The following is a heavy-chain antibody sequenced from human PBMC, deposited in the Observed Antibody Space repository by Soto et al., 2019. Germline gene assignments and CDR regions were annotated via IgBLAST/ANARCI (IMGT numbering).Heavy chain of an antibody. D-gene: IGHD6-19*01. Sequence: QVQLVESGGGVVQPGRSLRLSCAASGFTFSSYGRHWVRQAPGKGLGWVAVIWNDGSNKYYADSVKGRFTISRDNSRNTLYLQMNSLRAEDTAVYYCARDRYSSGWYDLHYWGQGTLVTVSS. J-gene: IGHJ4*02. V-gene: IGHV3-33*01. CDR2: IWNDGSNK. CDR1: GFTFSSYG. CDR3: ARDRYSSGWYDLHY.